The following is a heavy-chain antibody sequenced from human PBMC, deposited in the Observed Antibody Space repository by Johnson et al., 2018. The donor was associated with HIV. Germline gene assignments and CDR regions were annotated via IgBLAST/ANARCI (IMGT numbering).Heavy chain of an antibody. CDR1: GFTFSSYA. V-gene: IGHV3-30-3*01. D-gene: IGHD3-10*01. Sequence: QVQLLESGGGVVQPGRSLRLSCAASGFTFSSYAMHWVRQAPGKGLEWVAVISYDGSNKYYADSVKGRFTISRDNSKNTLYLQMNSLKTEDTAVYYCTTGRMVQDPCAFDIWGQGTMVTVSS. CDR3: TTGRMVQDPCAFDI. CDR2: ISYDGSNK. J-gene: IGHJ3*02.